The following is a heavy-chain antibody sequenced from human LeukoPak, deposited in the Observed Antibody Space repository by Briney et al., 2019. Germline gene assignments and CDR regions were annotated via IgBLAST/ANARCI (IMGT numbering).Heavy chain of an antibody. CDR2: IYYSGST. Sequence: SETLSHTCTVSGGSISNYYCSWIRQPPGKGLEWIGYIYYSGSTKFNPSLKSRVTISVDTSKNQFSLRLNSVTAADTAVYYCARTLQPYTSSWYFDRWGQGTLVTVSS. V-gene: IGHV4-59*01. J-gene: IGHJ4*02. D-gene: IGHD3-16*01. CDR1: GGSISNYY. CDR3: ARTLQPYTSSWYFDR.